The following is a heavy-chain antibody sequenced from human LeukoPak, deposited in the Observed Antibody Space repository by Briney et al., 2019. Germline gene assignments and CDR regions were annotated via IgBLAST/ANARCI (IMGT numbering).Heavy chain of an antibody. V-gene: IGHV3-21*01. CDR2: ISSGSSYI. CDR3: AREKVVVPASKGFDY. D-gene: IGHD2-2*01. J-gene: IGHJ4*02. Sequence: GGSLRLSCAASGFTFSSYSMNWVRQAPGKGLEWVSSISSGSSYIYYADSVKGRFTISRDNAKNSLYLQMNSLRAEDTAVYYCAREKVVVPASKGFDYWGQGTLVTVSS. CDR1: GFTFSSYS.